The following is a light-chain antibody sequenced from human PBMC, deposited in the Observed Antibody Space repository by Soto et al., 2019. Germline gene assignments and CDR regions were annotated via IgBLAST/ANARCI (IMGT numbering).Light chain of an antibody. CDR1: SSNIGTNT. Sequence: QSVLTHPPSASGTPGQRVTISCSGSSSNIGTNTVNWYLQLPGTAPKLLIYNNDQRPSGVPERFSGSKSGTSASLAISGLQSEDEANYYCAAWDDSLNGFYVFGSGTKVTV. V-gene: IGLV1-44*01. CDR3: AAWDDSLNGFYV. CDR2: NND. J-gene: IGLJ1*01.